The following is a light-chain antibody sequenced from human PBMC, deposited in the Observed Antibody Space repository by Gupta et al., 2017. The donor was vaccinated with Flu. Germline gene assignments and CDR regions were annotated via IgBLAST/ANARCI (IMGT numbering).Light chain of an antibody. CDR2: EDN. V-gene: IGLV6-57*03. CDR3: QSYDSSNLWV. J-gene: IGLJ3*02. CDR1: SGSIASNY. Sequence: NFMLTQPHSVSESPGKTVTIPCTRSSGSIASNYVQWYQQRPGSAPTTVIYEDNQRPSGGPDRFSGSIDSSSNSASLTISGLKTEDEADYYCQSYDSSNLWVFGGGTKLTVL.